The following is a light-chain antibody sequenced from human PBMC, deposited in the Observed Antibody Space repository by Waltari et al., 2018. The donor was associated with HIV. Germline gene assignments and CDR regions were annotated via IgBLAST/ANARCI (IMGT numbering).Light chain of an antibody. CDR2: AAT. CDR3: QQGKSYPRT. Sequence: DIHLTQSPSFLSASVGDRLYLTCRASQGISRYLACYQQEPGKAPKLLIYAATVLQSGVPSRFSGSGAETEFSLTISSLQPEDSATYYCQQGKSYPRTFGQGTKVEIK. V-gene: IGKV1-9*01. J-gene: IGKJ1*01. CDR1: QGISRY.